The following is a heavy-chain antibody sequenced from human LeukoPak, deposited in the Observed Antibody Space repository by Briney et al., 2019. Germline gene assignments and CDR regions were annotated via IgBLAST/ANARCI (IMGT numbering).Heavy chain of an antibody. CDR2: ISDNGGDT. CDR1: AFTFSSYW. J-gene: IGHJ4*02. Sequence: PGGSLRLSCAASAFTFSSYWMHWVRQAPGKGLEYVSAISDNGGDTYYADSVKGRATISRDDSKNTVYLQMGSLTAEDMAVYYCARELYGGNDYWGQGTLVTVSS. CDR3: ARELYGGNDY. V-gene: IGHV3-64*02. D-gene: IGHD4-23*01.